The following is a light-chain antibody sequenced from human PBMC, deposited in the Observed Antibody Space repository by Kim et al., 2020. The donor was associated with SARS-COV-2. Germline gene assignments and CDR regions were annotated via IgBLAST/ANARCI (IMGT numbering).Light chain of an antibody. V-gene: IGKV3-11*01. Sequence: AGERATLFCRARQSVSGYLAWYQQTPGQAPRLLVDDASNRATGIPARFSGSGSGTDFNLTISSLEPEDFAVYYCQQRSNGPPMLTFGGGTKVDIK. CDR2: DAS. CDR1: QSVSGY. CDR3: QQRSNGPPMLT. J-gene: IGKJ4*01.